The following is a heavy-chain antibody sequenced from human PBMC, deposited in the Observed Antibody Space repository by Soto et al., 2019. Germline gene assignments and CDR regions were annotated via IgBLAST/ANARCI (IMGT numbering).Heavy chain of an antibody. CDR2: IWYDGSNK. V-gene: IGHV3-33*06. D-gene: IGHD6-13*01. J-gene: IGHJ5*02. CDR3: AKEIAAAGTWGWFDP. Sequence: PGGSLRLSCAASGVTFSSYGMHWVRQAPGKGLEWVAVIWYDGSNKYYADSVKGRFTISRDNSKNTLYLQMNSLRAEDTAVYYCAKEIAAAGTWGWFDPWGQGTLVTVSS. CDR1: GVTFSSYG.